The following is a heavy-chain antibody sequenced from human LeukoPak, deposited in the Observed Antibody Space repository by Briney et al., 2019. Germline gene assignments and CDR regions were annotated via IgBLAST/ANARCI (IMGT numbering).Heavy chain of an antibody. D-gene: IGHD1-14*01. Sequence: GGSLSLSCPAPGFPFSGHWMSWSRQPPGKGLEWVANINQGGSDKYYVDSVKGRFTISRDNANNLLYLQMNSLRGEDTAVYYCTRDRSRAEDDWGQGTLVTVSS. CDR2: INQGGSDK. CDR3: TRDRSRAEDD. V-gene: IGHV3-7*01. CDR1: GFPFSGHW. J-gene: IGHJ4*02.